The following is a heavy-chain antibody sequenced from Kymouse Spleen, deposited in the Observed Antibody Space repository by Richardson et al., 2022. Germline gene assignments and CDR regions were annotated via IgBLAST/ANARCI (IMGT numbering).Heavy chain of an antibody. Sequence: QVQLVESGGGVVQPGRSLRLSCAASGFTFSSYGMHWVRQAPGKGLEWVAVIWYDGSNKYYADSVKGRFTISRDNSKNTLYLQMNSLRAEDTAVYYCARDDITGTTTFDYWGQGTLVTVSS. CDR1: GFTFSSYG. CDR3: ARDDITGTTTFDY. J-gene: IGHJ4*02. D-gene: IGHD1-7*01. CDR2: IWYDGSNK. V-gene: IGHV3-33*01.